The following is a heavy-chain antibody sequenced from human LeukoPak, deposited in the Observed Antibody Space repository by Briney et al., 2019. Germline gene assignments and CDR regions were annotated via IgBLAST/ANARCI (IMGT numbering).Heavy chain of an antibody. V-gene: IGHV3-7*03. D-gene: IGHD3-3*02. CDR2: IKEDGSEK. J-gene: IGHJ5*02. CDR1: GFTFTNHW. Sequence: GESLRLSCAASGFTFTNHWMSWVRQAPGKGLEWVANIKEDGSEKYYVDSAKGQFTVSRDNVKNSLFLQMNSLRVDDTAVYYCAKSGSSVFWSWGQGTLVTVSS. CDR3: AKSGSSVFWS.